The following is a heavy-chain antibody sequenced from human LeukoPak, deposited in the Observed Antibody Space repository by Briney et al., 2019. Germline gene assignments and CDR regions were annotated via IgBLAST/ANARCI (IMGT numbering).Heavy chain of an antibody. Sequence: GGSRRLSGKAPGSSFSGYEINGVRQAPGKGLEWVSYISSSGSAIYYADSVKGRFIISRDNPKNSLYLQMNSLRAEDTAVYYCVRDITGRGWFDPWGQGTQVTVSS. CDR2: ISSSGSAI. D-gene: IGHD1-14*01. CDR3: VRDITGRGWFDP. CDR1: GSSFSGYE. V-gene: IGHV3-48*03. J-gene: IGHJ5*02.